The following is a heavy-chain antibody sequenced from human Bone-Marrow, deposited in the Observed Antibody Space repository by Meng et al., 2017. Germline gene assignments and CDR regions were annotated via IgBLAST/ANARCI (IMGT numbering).Heavy chain of an antibody. J-gene: IGHJ2*01. CDR2: IIPIFGTA. Sequence: SVKVSCKASGGTFSSYAISWVRQAPGQGLEWMGGIIPIFGTANYAQKFQGRVTITADESTSTAYMELSSLRSEDTAVYYCARARLSGSYVRYFDLWGRGTLVTFSS. CDR1: GGTFSSYA. CDR3: ARARLSGSYVRYFDL. V-gene: IGHV1-69*13. D-gene: IGHD1-26*01.